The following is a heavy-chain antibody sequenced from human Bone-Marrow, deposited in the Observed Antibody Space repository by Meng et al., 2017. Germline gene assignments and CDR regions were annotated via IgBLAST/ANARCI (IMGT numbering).Heavy chain of an antibody. CDR2: IYPIGGGA. V-gene: IGHV1-46*01. CDR1: GYTFITYY. CDR3: ARAPYGSGGPYDY. D-gene: IGHD2-15*01. J-gene: IGHJ4*02. Sequence: ASVKVSCKASGYTFITYYLHWVRQAPGQGLEWMGEIYPIGGGANSAQNFQGRVTMTRDTSTSTAYLELSSLRSDDTAVYYCARAPYGSGGPYDYWGRGTLVTVSS.